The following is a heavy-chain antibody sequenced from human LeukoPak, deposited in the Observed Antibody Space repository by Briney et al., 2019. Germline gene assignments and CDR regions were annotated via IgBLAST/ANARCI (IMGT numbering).Heavy chain of an antibody. D-gene: IGHD6-13*01. CDR3: ATDSSSWYFDY. CDR1: GFTFSTYA. J-gene: IGHJ4*02. CDR2: ISGSGGST. Sequence: GGSLRLSCAASGFTFSTYAMSWVRQAPGKGLEWVSGISGSGGSTVYADSVKGRFTISRDISKNTLHLQMNSLRAEDTAVYYCATDSSSWYFDYWGQGTLVTVSS. V-gene: IGHV3-23*01.